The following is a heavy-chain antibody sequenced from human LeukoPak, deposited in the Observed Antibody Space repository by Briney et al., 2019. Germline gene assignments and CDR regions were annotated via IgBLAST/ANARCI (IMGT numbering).Heavy chain of an antibody. Sequence: GGSLRLSCAVSGFTFRSYWMSWVRQAPGKGLEWVAKINQDGSATKHLDSVKGRFTISRDNAKNSLYLQMNSLRAEDTAVYYCVRGPSLSSGYTHYFDYWGQGTLVNVSS. V-gene: IGHV3-7*03. CDR2: INQDGSAT. CDR3: VRGPSLSSGYTHYFDY. D-gene: IGHD3-22*01. CDR1: GFTFRSYW. J-gene: IGHJ4*02.